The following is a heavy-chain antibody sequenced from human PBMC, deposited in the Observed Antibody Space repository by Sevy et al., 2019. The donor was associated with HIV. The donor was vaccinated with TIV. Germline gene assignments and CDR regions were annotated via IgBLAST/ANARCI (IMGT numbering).Heavy chain of an antibody. J-gene: IGHJ4*02. CDR3: ARDRDGSYPDY. CDR2: IYSGSST. CDR1: GITVSNNY. V-gene: IGHV3-66*01. D-gene: IGHD1-26*01. Sequence: GESLKISCAASGITVSNNYMSWVRQAPGKGLVWVSVIYSGSSTYYADSVKGRFTISRDNSKNTLYLQMNSLRAEDTAVYYCARDRDGSYPDYWGQGTLVTVSS.